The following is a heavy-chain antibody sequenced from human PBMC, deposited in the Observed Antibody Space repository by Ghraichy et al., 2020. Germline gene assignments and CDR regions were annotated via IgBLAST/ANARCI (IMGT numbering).Heavy chain of an antibody. CDR1: GYTFTGYY. D-gene: IGHD6-13*01. V-gene: IGHV1-2*04. Sequence: ASVKVSCKASGYTFTGYYMHWVRQAPGQGLEWMGWINPNSGGTNYAQKFQGWVTMTRDTSISTAYMELSRLRSDDTAVYYCAYGYSSSWYNWFDPWGQGTLVTVSS. CDR2: INPNSGGT. CDR3: AYGYSSSWYNWFDP. J-gene: IGHJ5*02.